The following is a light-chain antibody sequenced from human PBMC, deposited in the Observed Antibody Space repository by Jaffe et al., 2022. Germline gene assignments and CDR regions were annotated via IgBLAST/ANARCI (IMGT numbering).Light chain of an antibody. CDR2: GGN. Sequence: QSALTQPASVSGSPGQSITISCTGASSEPGNYNLVSWYQHHPGKAPKLIIYGGNKRPSGVSNRFSGSKSGNTASLTISGLQAEDEADYFCCSSGGSSISVVFGGGTKLTVL. CDR3: CSSGGSSISVV. CDR1: SSEPGNYNL. J-gene: IGLJ2*01. V-gene: IGLV2-23*01.